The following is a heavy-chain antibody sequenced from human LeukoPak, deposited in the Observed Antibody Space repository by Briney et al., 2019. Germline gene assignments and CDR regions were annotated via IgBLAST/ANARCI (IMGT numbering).Heavy chain of an antibody. D-gene: IGHD6-13*01. J-gene: IGHJ6*03. CDR1: GGTFSSYA. CDR2: IIPIFGTA. Sequence: EASVKVSCKASGGTFSSYAISWVRQAPGQGLEWMGGIIPIFGTANYAQKFQGRVTITADESTSTAYMELSSLRSEDTAVYYCARDYPRPYSSSWAYYYYYMDVWGKGTTVTVSS. V-gene: IGHV1-69*01. CDR3: ARDYPRPYSSSWAYYYYYMDV.